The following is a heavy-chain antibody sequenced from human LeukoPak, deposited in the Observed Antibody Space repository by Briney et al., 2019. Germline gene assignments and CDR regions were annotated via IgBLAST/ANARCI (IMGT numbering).Heavy chain of an antibody. Sequence: SVKVSCKASGYTFTSYGISWVRQAPGLGLEWMGGIIPIFGTANYAQKFQGRVTITTDESTSTAYMELSSLRSEDTAVYYCASCTYYDFWSGSSRFDYWGQGTLVTVSS. CDR3: ASCTYYDFWSGSSRFDY. CDR1: GYTFTSYG. CDR2: IIPIFGTA. D-gene: IGHD3-3*01. J-gene: IGHJ4*02. V-gene: IGHV1-69*05.